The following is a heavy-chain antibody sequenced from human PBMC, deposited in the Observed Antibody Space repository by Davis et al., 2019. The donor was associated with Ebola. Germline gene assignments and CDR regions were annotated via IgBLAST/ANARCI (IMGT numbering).Heavy chain of an antibody. CDR3: ASHCSSTSCLPL. CDR2: IWYDGSNK. J-gene: IGHJ4*02. V-gene: IGHV3-33*01. D-gene: IGHD2-2*01. CDR1: GFTFSSYG. Sequence: PGGSLRLSCAASGFTFSSYGMHWVRQAPGKGLEWVAVIWYDGSNKYYADSVKGRFTISRDNSKNTLYLQMNSLRAEDTAVYYCASHCSSTSCLPLGGQGTLVTVSS.